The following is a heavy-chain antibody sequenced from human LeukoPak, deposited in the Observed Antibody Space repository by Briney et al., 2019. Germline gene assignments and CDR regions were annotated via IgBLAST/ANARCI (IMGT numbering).Heavy chain of an antibody. CDR1: GFTFSSYA. V-gene: IGHV3-23*01. J-gene: IGHJ4*02. CDR2: ISGSGGST. CDR3: AKDIVVVPAAIPGYFDY. Sequence: GGSLRLSCAASGFTFSSYAMNWVRQAPGKGLEWVSTISGSGGSTYYADSVKGRFTISRDNSKNTLYLQMNSLRAEDTAVYYCAKDIVVVPAAIPGYFDYWGQGTLVTVSS. D-gene: IGHD2-2*02.